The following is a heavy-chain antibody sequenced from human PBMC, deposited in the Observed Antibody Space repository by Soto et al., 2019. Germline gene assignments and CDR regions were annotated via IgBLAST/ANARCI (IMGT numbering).Heavy chain of an antibody. CDR2: IYYSGST. J-gene: IGHJ3*02. CDR3: ALSWDSSGYLPQRAFDI. Sequence: SETLSLTCTVSGGSISSGDYYWSWVRQPPGKGLEWIGYIYYSGSTYYNPSLKSRVTISVDTSKNPFSLKLSSGTAADTAVYYCALSWDSSGYLPQRAFDIWGQGTLVTVSS. V-gene: IGHV4-30-4*01. D-gene: IGHD3-22*01. CDR1: GGSISSGDYY.